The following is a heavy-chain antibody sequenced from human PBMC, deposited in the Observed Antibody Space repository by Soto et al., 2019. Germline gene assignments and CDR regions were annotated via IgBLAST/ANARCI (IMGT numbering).Heavy chain of an antibody. CDR2: IESGGTA. V-gene: IGHV3-53*01. CDR1: GFTVSSSY. D-gene: IGHD2-21*02. CDR3: AKDLGPLKLLNYVFYGLDV. J-gene: IGHJ6*02. Sequence: GGSLRLSCNASGFTVSSSYMSWVRQAPGMGLEWVAVIESGGTAHYADSVRGRFTISRDNPNNIIYLQLHTLRAEDTAVYYCAKDLGPLKLLNYVFYGLDVWGQGTTVTVSS.